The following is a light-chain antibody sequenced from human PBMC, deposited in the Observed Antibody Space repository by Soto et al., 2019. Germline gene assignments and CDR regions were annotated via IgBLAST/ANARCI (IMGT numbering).Light chain of an antibody. Sequence: EIVMTQSRATLSVSPGSRSTLSCRASQSVSSNLAWYQQKPGQAPRLIIYGASSRATGIPDRFSGSGSGTDFTLTISRLETEDFAVYYCQQYGSSPLTFGGGTKVDIK. CDR2: GAS. J-gene: IGKJ4*01. V-gene: IGKV3-20*01. CDR3: QQYGSSPLT. CDR1: QSVSSN.